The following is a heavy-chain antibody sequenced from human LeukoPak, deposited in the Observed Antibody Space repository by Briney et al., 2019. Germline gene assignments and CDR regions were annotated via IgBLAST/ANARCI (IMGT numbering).Heavy chain of an antibody. CDR1: GGTFSSYA. Sequence: ASVKVSCKASGGTFSSYAISWVRQAPGQGLEWMGWIYPKNGGTRYAQKFQDRVTMSRDMSITTAYMELSRLRSDDTAVYYCASVTWSDKFSDFDYWGEGTLVTVSS. D-gene: IGHD3-3*01. CDR3: ASVTWSDKFSDFDY. CDR2: IYPKNGGT. V-gene: IGHV1-2*02. J-gene: IGHJ4*02.